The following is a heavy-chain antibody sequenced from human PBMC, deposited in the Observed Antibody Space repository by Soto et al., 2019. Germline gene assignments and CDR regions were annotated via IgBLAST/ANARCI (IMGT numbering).Heavy chain of an antibody. CDR1: GGTFSSYA. Sequence: QVQLGQSGAEVKKPGSSVKVSCKASGGTFSSYAISWVRQAPGQGREWMGGIIPIFGTANYAQKFQGRVKITADESTSTAYKDLSSLISEDTAVYYCASICVFTTIGYFGLDIWVQGTMVSVS. J-gene: IGHJ3*02. V-gene: IGHV1-69*12. CDR2: IIPIFGTA. D-gene: IGHD3-22*01. CDR3: ASICVFTTIGYFGLDI.